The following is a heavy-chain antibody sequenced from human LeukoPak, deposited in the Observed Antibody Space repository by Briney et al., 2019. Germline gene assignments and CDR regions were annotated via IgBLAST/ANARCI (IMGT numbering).Heavy chain of an antibody. CDR3: ARGPTTGY. CDR1: GGSFSGYY. V-gene: IGHV4-34*01. CDR2: INHSGST. D-gene: IGHD3-9*01. J-gene: IGHJ4*02. Sequence: SETLSLTCAVYGGSFSGYYWSWIRQPPGKGLEWIGEINHSGSTNYNPFLKSRVTISVDTSKNQFSLKLSSVTAADTAVYYCARGPTTGYWGQGTLVTVSS.